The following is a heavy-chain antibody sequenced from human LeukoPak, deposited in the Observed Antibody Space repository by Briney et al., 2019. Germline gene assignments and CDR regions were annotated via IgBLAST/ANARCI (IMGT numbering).Heavy chain of an antibody. CDR2: IDPSDSYT. D-gene: IGHD3-22*01. CDR1: GYCFTTYW. V-gene: IGHV5-10-1*01. Sequence: GESLKISCKGSGYCFTTYWISWVRQMPGKGLEWMGRIDPSDSYTNYSPSFQGHVTISVDKSISTAYLQWSSLKASDTAMYYCARLSGYYDGVSAFDIWGQGTMVTVSS. CDR3: ARLSGYYDGVSAFDI. J-gene: IGHJ3*02.